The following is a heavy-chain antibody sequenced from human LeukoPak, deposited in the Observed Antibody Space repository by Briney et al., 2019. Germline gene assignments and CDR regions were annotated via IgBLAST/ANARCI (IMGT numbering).Heavy chain of an antibody. Sequence: GGSLRLSCAASGFTLSSYGMSWVRQAPGKGLEWVSAISGSGGSTYYADSVKGRFTISRDNAKNSLYLQMNSLRAEDTAVYYCARDRRYSGSLCAFDIWGQGTMVTVSS. CDR1: GFTLSSYG. CDR3: ARDRRYSGSLCAFDI. V-gene: IGHV3-23*01. J-gene: IGHJ3*02. D-gene: IGHD1-26*01. CDR2: ISGSGGST.